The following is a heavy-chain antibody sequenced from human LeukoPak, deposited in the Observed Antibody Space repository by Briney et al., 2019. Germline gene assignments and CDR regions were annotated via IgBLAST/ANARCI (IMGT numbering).Heavy chain of an antibody. D-gene: IGHD1-26*01. J-gene: IGHJ4*02. V-gene: IGHV3-23*01. Sequence: AGGSLRLSCAASGFSFSGYALSWVRQAPGKGLEWVSAIDGGGGTPYYADSVKGRFTISRDNSKNTLYLQMNSLRAEDTAVYYCAKGFNSGIPGVGKRYYFDYWGQGTLVTVSS. CDR2: IDGGGGTP. CDR3: AKGFNSGIPGVGKRYYFDY. CDR1: GFSFSGYA.